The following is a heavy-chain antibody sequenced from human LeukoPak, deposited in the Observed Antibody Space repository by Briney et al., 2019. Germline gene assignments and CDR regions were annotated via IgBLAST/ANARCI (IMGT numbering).Heavy chain of an antibody. CDR2: IIPILGIA. CDR1: GGTFSSYA. V-gene: IGHV1-69*04. CDR3: ARDVVVVAQDAFDI. D-gene: IGHD2-15*01. J-gene: IGHJ3*02. Sequence: ASVKVSCKASGGTFSSYAISWVRQAPGQGLEWMGRIIPILGIANYAQKFQGRVTITAGKSTSTAYMELSSLRSDDTAVYYCARDVVVVAQDAFDIWGQGTMVTVSS.